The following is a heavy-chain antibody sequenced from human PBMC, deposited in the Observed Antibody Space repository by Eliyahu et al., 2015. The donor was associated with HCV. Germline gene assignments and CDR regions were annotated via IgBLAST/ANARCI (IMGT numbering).Heavy chain of an antibody. CDR2: IRYDGSNK. CDR3: AKGRVRGVRSLPVQPFDY. J-gene: IGHJ4*02. CDR1: GFPFXSCG. V-gene: IGHV3-30*02. D-gene: IGHD3-10*01. Sequence: QVQLVESGGGVVQPGGSLRXSCAASGFPFXSCGMHWVRQAPGKGLEWVAFIRYDGSNKYYADSVKGRFTISRDNSKNTLYLQMNSLRAEDTAVYYCAKGRVRGVRSLPVQPFDYWGQGTLVTVSS.